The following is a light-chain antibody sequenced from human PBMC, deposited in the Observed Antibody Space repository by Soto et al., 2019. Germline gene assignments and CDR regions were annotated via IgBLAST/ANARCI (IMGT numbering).Light chain of an antibody. V-gene: IGKV1-5*03. J-gene: IGKJ3*01. CDR1: QSISSW. Sequence: DLQMTQSPSTLSASVGDRVTITCRASQSISSWLTWYQQKPGKAPKLLIYKASSLESGVPSRFSGSGSGTEFTLTISSLQPDDFATYYCQQYNSYSQFTFGPGTKVDIK. CDR2: KAS. CDR3: QQYNSYSQFT.